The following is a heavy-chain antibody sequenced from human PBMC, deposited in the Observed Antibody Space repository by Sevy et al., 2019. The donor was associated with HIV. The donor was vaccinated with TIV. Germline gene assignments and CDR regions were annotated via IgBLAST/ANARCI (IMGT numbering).Heavy chain of an antibody. V-gene: IGHV3-30*14. J-gene: IGHJ4*02. Sequence: GGSLRLSCAASRFAFSSYAVHWVRQAPGKGLEWVAFISHDGTNTDYAASGKGRFTISRDNSRNTLHLDISSLRVEDTAVYYCAVGGGFFLYWGQGTLVTVSS. D-gene: IGHD1-26*01. CDR3: AVGGGFFLY. CDR1: RFAFSSYA. CDR2: ISHDGTNT.